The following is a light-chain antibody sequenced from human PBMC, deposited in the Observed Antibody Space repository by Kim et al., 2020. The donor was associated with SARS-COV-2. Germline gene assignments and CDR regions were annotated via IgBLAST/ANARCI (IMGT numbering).Light chain of an antibody. J-gene: IGKJ1*01. V-gene: IGKV1-5*03. CDR3: QQYNSYSPT. CDR1: KRISSK. Sequence: ASAGDRVTITCRASKRISSKLASYQQQPAKAAPILLYKEASIENGVPSTRSSSSAATALTPTTSSIQPPDYAANYCQQYNSYSPTFGQGTKVDIK. CDR2: KEA.